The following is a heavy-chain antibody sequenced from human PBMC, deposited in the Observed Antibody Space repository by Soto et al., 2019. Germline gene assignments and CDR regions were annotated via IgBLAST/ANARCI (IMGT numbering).Heavy chain of an antibody. Sequence: SETLSLTCTVSGGSISSYYWSWIRQPAGKGLEWIGRIYTSGSTNYNPSLKSRVTMSVDTSKNQFSLELSSVTAADTAVYYCARPHYDSNTFYYFFDYWGQGTLVTVSS. CDR1: GGSISSYY. J-gene: IGHJ4*02. CDR3: ARPHYDSNTFYYFFDY. V-gene: IGHV4-4*07. D-gene: IGHD3-22*01. CDR2: IYTSGST.